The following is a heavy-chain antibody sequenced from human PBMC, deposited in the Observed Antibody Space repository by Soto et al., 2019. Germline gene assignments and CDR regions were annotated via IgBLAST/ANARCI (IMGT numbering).Heavy chain of an antibody. CDR3: ARVYYDILTGYKIFDY. V-gene: IGHV4-30-4*01. CDR1: GGSISSGDNY. J-gene: IGHJ4*02. CDR2: IYYSGST. D-gene: IGHD3-9*01. Sequence: SSETLSLTCTVSGGSISSGDNYWSWIRQPPGKGLEWIGYIYYSGSTYYNPSLKSRVAISVDTSKNQSSLKLSSVTAADTAVYYCARVYYDILTGYKIFDYWGQGTLVTVSS.